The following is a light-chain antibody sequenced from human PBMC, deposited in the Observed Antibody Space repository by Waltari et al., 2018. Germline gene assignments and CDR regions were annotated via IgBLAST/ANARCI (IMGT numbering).Light chain of an antibody. V-gene: IGLV1-44*01. CDR1: NSNFGSST. J-gene: IGLJ2*01. CDR2: SND. Sequence: QSVVTQSPSASGAPGQRVTISCSGSNSNFGSSTVNWYQKVPGTAPRLLIYSNDQRPSGVPDRFSASKSGTSASLAISGLQSEDEADYYCATWDARLTAVVFGGGTKVTVL. CDR3: ATWDARLTAVV.